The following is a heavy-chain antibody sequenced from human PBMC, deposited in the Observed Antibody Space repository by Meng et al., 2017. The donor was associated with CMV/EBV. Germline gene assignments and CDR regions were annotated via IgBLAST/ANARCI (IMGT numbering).Heavy chain of an antibody. Sequence: GESLKISRAASGFTVSSYYMSWVRQAPGKGLEWVSVIYSGGSTYYADSVKGRFTISRDNSKSTLYLQMNSLRAEDTAVYYCKIVVLPAAIRGTYGMDVWGQGTTVTVSS. J-gene: IGHJ6*02. D-gene: IGHD2-2*02. CDR1: GFTVSSYY. V-gene: IGHV3-66*02. CDR2: IYSGGST. CDR3: KIVVLPAAIRGTYGMDV.